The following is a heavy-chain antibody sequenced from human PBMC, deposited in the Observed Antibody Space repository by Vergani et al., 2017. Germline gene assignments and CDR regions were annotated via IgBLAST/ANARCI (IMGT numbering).Heavy chain of an antibody. CDR3: AKDVGIGLTD. CDR1: GFTFDDYA. V-gene: IGHV3-9*01. CDR2: ISWNSGSI. Sequence: EVQLVESGGGLVQPGRSLRLSCAASGFTFDDYAMHWVRQAPGKGLEWVSGISWNSGSIGYADSVKGRFTISRDNAKNSLYLQMNSLRAEDTALYYCAKDVGIGLTDWGQGTLVTVSS. J-gene: IGHJ4*02. D-gene: IGHD1-1*01.